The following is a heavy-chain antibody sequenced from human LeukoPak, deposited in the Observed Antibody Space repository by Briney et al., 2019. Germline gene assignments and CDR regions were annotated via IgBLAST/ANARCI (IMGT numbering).Heavy chain of an antibody. CDR3: ARRAVVPATYPNDAFDI. CDR2: INHSGST. CDR1: GGSFSGYY. D-gene: IGHD2-2*01. V-gene: IGHV4-34*01. Sequence: SETLSLTCAVYGGSFSGYYWSWIRQPPGKGLEWIGEINHSGSTNYNPSLKSRVTISVDTSKNQFSLKLSSVTAADTAVYYCARRAVVPATYPNDAFDIWGQGTMVTVSS. J-gene: IGHJ3*02.